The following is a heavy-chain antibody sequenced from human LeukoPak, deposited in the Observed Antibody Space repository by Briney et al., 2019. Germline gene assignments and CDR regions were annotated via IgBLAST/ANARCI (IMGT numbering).Heavy chain of an antibody. Sequence: SETLSLTXTVSGGSISSSSYYWGWIRQPPGKGLEWIGSIYYSGSTYYNPSLKSRVTISVDTSKNQFSLKLSSVTAADTAVYYCARLREVGFDPWGQGTLVTVSS. CDR1: GGSISSSSYY. CDR3: ARLREVGFDP. CDR2: IYYSGST. D-gene: IGHD3-16*01. J-gene: IGHJ5*02. V-gene: IGHV4-39*01.